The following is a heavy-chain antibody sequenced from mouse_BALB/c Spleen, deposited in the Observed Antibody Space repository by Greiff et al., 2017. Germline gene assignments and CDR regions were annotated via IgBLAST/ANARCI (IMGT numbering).Heavy chain of an antibody. J-gene: IGHJ4*01. CDR2: ISSGGST. CDR3: ARVRDDSSYAMDY. CDR1: GFTFSSYA. V-gene: IGHV5-6-5*01. D-gene: IGHD2-4*01. Sequence: EVKLVESGGGLVKPGGSLKLSCAASGFTFSSYAMSWVRQTPEKRLEWVASISSGGSTYYPDSVKGRFTISRDNARNILYLQMSSLRSEDTAMYYCARVRDDSSYAMDYWGQGTSVTVSS.